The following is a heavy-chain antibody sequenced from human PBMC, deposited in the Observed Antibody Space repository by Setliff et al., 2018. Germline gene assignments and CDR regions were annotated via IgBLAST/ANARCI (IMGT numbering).Heavy chain of an antibody. V-gene: IGHV1-18*01. CDR1: GYSFTSYG. CDR3: ARERAYDGLNYYGMDV. J-gene: IGHJ6*01. Sequence: GASVKVSCKTSGYSFTSYGISWVRQAPGQGLEWMGWISADNGHTNIVKNLQGRVTMTTDTTTSTAYMELRSLRFDDTAVYYCARERAYDGLNYYGMDVWGQGTTVTV. D-gene: IGHD3-22*01. CDR2: ISADNGHT.